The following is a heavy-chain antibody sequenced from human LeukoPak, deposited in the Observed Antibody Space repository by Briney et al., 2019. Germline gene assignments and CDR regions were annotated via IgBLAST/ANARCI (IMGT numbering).Heavy chain of an antibody. J-gene: IGHJ6*02. CDR2: ISSSGSTI. D-gene: IGHD6-13*01. V-gene: IGHV3-48*03. CDR1: GFTFSSYE. Sequence: GGSLRLSCAASGFTFSSYEMNWVRQAPGKGLEWVSYISSSGSTIYYADSVKGRFTISRDNAKNSLYLQMNSLRAEDTAVYYCARDRDSSSWYGPMDVWGQGTTVIVSS. CDR3: ARDRDSSSWYGPMDV.